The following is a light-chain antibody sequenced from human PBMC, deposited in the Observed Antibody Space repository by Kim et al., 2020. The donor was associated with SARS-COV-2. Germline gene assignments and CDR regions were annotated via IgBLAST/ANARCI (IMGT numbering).Light chain of an antibody. V-gene: IGKV4-1*01. Sequence: DIVMTQSPDSLAVSLGERATINCKSSQSVLTRSNSKNYLAWYQQKPGQPPRLLMYWASTRESGVPDRFSGSDSGTDFTLTISSLQAEDVAVYYCQQYYNTPYTFGQGTKLEI. CDR1: QSVLTRSNSKNY. CDR3: QQYYNTPYT. CDR2: WAS. J-gene: IGKJ2*01.